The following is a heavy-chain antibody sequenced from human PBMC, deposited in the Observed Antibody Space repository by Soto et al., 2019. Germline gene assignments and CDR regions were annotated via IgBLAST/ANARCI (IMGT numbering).Heavy chain of an antibody. D-gene: IGHD2-8*01. CDR1: GFTFSDHY. J-gene: IGHJ4*02. V-gene: IGHV3-72*01. CDR2: ARNKVNGYII. Sequence: PGGSLRLSCAASGFTFSDHYMDWVRQAPGKGLEWVGRARNKVNGYIIAYAASVKGRFIISRGDSKNSLYLQMNSLKTEDTAVYFCARLMGTSFDLWGQGTLVTVSS. CDR3: ARLMGTSFDL.